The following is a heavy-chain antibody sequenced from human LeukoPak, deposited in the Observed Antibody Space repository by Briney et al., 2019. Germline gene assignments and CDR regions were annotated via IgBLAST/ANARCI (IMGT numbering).Heavy chain of an antibody. CDR1: GYTLTELS. J-gene: IGHJ4*02. D-gene: IGHD4-17*01. CDR3: ARAKDMTTVTAPGY. V-gene: IGHV1-24*01. CDR2: FDPEDGET. Sequence: ASVKVSCKVSGYTLTELSMHWVQQAPGKGLEWMGGFDPEDGETIYAQKFQGRVTITRDTSASTAYMELSSLRSEDTAVYYCARAKDMTTVTAPGYWGQGTLVTVSS.